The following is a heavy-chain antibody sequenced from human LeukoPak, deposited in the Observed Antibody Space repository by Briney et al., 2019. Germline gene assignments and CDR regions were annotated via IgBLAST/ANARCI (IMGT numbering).Heavy chain of an antibody. V-gene: IGHV3-23*01. CDR1: GFTFSSYP. CDR2: ISGSGGST. D-gene: IGHD3-22*01. CDR3: ANSYDSSGYNPHFDY. J-gene: IGHJ4*02. Sequence: GGSLRLSCAASGFTFSSYPMSWVRQAPGKGLESVSAISGSGGSTYYADSVKGRFTISRDNSKNTLYLQMNSLRAEDTAVYYCANSYDSSGYNPHFDYWGRGTLVTVSS.